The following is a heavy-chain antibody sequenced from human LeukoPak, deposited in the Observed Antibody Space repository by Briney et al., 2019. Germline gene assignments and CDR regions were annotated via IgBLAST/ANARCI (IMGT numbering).Heavy chain of an antibody. CDR1: GFTFSSYW. CDR3: ARGHGDYGIN. CDR2: IKPDGIDK. V-gene: IGHV3-7*01. Sequence: SGGSLRLSCAVSGFTFSSYWMTWVRQAPGKGLEWVATIKPDGIDKYYVDSVKGRFTISRDNAKNSLYLQMNSLRAEDTAVYYCARGHGDYGINWGQGTLVTVSS. J-gene: IGHJ4*02. D-gene: IGHD4-17*01.